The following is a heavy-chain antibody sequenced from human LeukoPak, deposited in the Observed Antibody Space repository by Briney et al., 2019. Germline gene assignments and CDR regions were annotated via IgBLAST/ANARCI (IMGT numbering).Heavy chain of an antibody. D-gene: IGHD6-6*01. CDR1: GGSFSGYY. CDR3: ARGIDSSSPIDY. CDR2: INHSGST. V-gene: IGHV4-34*01. Sequence: SETLSLTCAVYGGSFSGYYWSWIRQPPGKGLEGIGEINHSGSTNYNPSLKSRVTISVDTSKNQFSLKLSSVTAADTAVYYCARGIDSSSPIDYWGQGTLVTVSS. J-gene: IGHJ4*02.